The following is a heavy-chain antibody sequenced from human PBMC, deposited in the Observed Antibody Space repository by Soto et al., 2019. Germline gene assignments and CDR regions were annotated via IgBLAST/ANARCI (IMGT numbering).Heavy chain of an antibody. D-gene: IGHD2-2*01. CDR1: GFTFSSYA. CDR3: AKDSVGGWVVVPANYYYGMDV. J-gene: IGHJ6*02. V-gene: IGHV3-23*01. CDR2: ISGSGGST. Sequence: EVQLLESGGGLVQPGGSLRLSCAASGFTFSSYAMSWVRQAPGKGLEWVSAISGSGGSTYYADSVKGRFTISRDNSKNTLYLQMKSLRAEDTAVYYCAKDSVGGWVVVPANYYYGMDVWGQGTTVTVSS.